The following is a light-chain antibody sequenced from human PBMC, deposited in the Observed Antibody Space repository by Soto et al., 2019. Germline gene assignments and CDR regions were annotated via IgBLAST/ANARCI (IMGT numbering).Light chain of an antibody. CDR1: TGAVTSGNY. CDR2: STS. V-gene: IGLV7-43*01. Sequence: QAVVTQEPSLIVSPGGTVTLTGASSTGAVTSGNYPNWFQQKPGQAPRPLIYSTSNKHSWTPARFSGSLLGGKAALTLSGVQPEDEAEYYCLLYYGGAQLVFGGGTKLTVL. CDR3: LLYYGGAQLV. J-gene: IGLJ3*02.